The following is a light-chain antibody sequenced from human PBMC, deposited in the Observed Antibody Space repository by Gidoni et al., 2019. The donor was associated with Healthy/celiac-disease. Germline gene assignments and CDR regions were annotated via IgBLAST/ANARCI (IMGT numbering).Light chain of an antibody. J-gene: IGLJ2*01. CDR3: QAWDSSFGVFHVV. V-gene: IGLV3-1*01. CDR2: QDS. Sequence: SYELTQPPSVSVSPGQTASITCSGDKLGDKYACWYQQKPGQSPVLVIYQDSKRPSGIPERFSGSNSGNTATLTISGTQAMDEADYYCQAWDSSFGVFHVVFGGGTKLTVL. CDR1: KLGDKY.